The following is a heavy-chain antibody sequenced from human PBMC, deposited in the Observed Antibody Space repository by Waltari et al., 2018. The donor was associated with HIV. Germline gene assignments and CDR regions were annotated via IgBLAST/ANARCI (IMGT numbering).Heavy chain of an antibody. J-gene: IGHJ2*01. CDR3: ARVEVVISSPWYWYFDL. V-gene: IGHV3-74*01. D-gene: IGHD3-3*01. CDR1: GFIFSSYW. Sequence: EVQLVESGGGLVQPGGSLRLSCAATGFIFSSYWMHWVRQVPGKGLVWVSRIKYDGSSATYADSVKGRFTISRDNAKKTLYLQMNSLRAEDTAVYYCARVEVVISSPWYWYFDLWGRGTLVTVSS. CDR2: IKYDGSSA.